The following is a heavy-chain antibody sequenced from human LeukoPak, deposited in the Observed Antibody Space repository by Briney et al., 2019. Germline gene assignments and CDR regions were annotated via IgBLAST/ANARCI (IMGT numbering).Heavy chain of an antibody. Sequence: GTSLRLSCAASGFTFSSYGMHWVRQAPGKGLEWVAVIWYDGSNKYYADSVKGRFTISRDNSKNTLYLQMNSLRAEDTAVYYCARATGYFDWLLPDYWGQGTLVTVSS. V-gene: IGHV3-33*08. CDR2: IWYDGSNK. J-gene: IGHJ4*02. CDR1: GFTFSSYG. CDR3: ARATGYFDWLLPDY. D-gene: IGHD3-9*01.